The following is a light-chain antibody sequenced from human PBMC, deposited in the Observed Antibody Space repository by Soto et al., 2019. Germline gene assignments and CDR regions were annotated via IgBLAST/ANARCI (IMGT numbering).Light chain of an antibody. J-gene: IGKJ5*01. Sequence: EIVLTQSPATLSLSPGERATLSCRASQSVSSYLAWYQQKPGQAPRLLIYDASNRATGIPARFSGSGSGTAFTFTISSLEPEDFAVYYCQLRSNWPPITFGQGTRLEIK. CDR1: QSVSSY. V-gene: IGKV3-11*01. CDR3: QLRSNWPPIT. CDR2: DAS.